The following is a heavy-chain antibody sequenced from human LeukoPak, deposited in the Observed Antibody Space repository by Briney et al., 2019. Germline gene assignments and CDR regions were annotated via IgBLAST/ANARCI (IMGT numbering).Heavy chain of an antibody. D-gene: IGHD3-3*01. V-gene: IGHV1-8*02. CDR2: MNPISGNT. J-gene: IGHJ2*01. Sequence: GASVEVSCKASGYTFSNNDINWVRQATGQGLEWMGWMNPISGNTGFAQKFQGRVTMTTDTSTSTAYMELRSLRSDDTAVYYCARDRITIFGVVIPDWYFDLWGRGTLVTVSS. CDR3: ARDRITIFGVVIPDWYFDL. CDR1: GYTFSNND.